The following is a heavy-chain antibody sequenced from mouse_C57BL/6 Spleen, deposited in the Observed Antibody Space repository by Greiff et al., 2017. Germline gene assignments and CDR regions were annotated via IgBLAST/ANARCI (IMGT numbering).Heavy chain of an antibody. V-gene: IGHV5-4*03. D-gene: IGHD1-1*01. CDR1: GFTFSSYA. CDR3: ARNVPYYGSSYGGYFDV. Sequence: EVKLMESGGGLVKPGGSLKLSCAASGFTFSSYAMSWVRQTPEKRLEWVATISDGGSYTYYPDNVKGRFTISRDNAKNNLYLQMSHLKSEDTAMYYCARNVPYYGSSYGGYFDVWGTGTTVTVSS. J-gene: IGHJ1*03. CDR2: ISDGGSYT.